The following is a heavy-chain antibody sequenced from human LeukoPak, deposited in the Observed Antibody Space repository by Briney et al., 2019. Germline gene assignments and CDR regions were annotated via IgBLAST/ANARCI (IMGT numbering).Heavy chain of an antibody. CDR3: AIWGADQNY. Sequence: GGSLRLSGAVSGLTLSNYWMNWVRQAPGKGLEWVANINPDGGEERYVDSVKGRFVISRDNAKNSLYLQMNSLRAEDTAVYYCAIWGADQNYWGQGTLVTVSS. CDR2: INPDGGEE. J-gene: IGHJ4*02. D-gene: IGHD3-16*01. V-gene: IGHV3-7*02. CDR1: GLTLSNYW.